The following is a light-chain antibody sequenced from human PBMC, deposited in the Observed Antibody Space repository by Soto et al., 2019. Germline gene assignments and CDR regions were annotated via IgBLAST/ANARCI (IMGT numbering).Light chain of an antibody. CDR2: AAS. CDR1: ENIARY. CDR3: QQSYSNPRT. Sequence: DIQMPQSPSSLSASVGDRVTITCRASENIARYLNWYQQRPGKAPELLISAASSLQSGVPSRFSGGGSGTDFTLTISRLQPEEFANYYCQQSYSNPRTFGQGNKVEIK. V-gene: IGKV1-39*01. J-gene: IGKJ1*01.